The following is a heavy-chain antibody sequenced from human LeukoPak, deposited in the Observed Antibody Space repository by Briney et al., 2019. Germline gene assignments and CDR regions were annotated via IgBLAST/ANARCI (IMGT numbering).Heavy chain of an antibody. CDR2: INPNSGGT. Sequence: ASVKVSCKASGYTFTGYYMHWVRQAPGQGLEWMGWINPNSGGTKYAQKFQGRVTMTRDTSISTAYMELSRLRSDDTAVYYCAREGLGYSSGWYGNWFDPWGQGTLVTVSS. CDR1: GYTFTGYY. CDR3: AREGLGYSSGWYGNWFDP. V-gene: IGHV1-2*02. D-gene: IGHD6-19*01. J-gene: IGHJ5*02.